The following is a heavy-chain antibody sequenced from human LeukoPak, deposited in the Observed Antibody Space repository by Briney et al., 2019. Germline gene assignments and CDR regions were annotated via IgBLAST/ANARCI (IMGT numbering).Heavy chain of an antibody. Sequence: GGSLRLSCAASGFIFKTYTMTWVRQAPGKGLEWVSSVTGDCKYITYADSVKGRFTISRDNAKNSLYLQVASLRGDDTATYYCAREGNDYYYDQWGQGTLVTVSP. J-gene: IGHJ4*02. V-gene: IGHV3-21*01. D-gene: IGHD3-16*01. CDR2: VTGDCKYI. CDR3: AREGNDYYYDQ. CDR1: GFIFKTYT.